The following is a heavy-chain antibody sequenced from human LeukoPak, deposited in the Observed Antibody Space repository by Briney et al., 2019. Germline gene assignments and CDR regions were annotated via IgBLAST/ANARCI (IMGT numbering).Heavy chain of an antibody. J-gene: IGHJ5*02. V-gene: IGHV4-59*01. CDR3: ARGRYYYDSSGYPYNWFDP. D-gene: IGHD3-22*01. CDR1: RGSISSYY. CDR2: LYHGGST. Sequence: SETLSPTCIVSRGSISSYYWSWIRQPPGKGLEWIGYLYHGGSTNYNPSLKSRVTISGDTSKNHFSLNLSSVTAADTAMYYCARGRYYYDSSGYPYNWFDPWGQGTLVTVSS.